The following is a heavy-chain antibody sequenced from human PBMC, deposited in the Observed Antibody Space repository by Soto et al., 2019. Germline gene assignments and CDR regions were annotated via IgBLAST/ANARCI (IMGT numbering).Heavy chain of an antibody. D-gene: IGHD3-9*01. J-gene: IGHJ4*02. CDR1: GFTVSSKY. CDR3: ARDFDLFDY. CDR2: IQSGGTT. Sequence: GGSLRLSCAASGFTVSSKYMTWVRQAPGKGLEWVSLIQSGGTTYYADSVKGRVTMSTDTSTTTAYMELRSLRSDDTAVYYCARDFDLFDYWGQGTLVTVSS. V-gene: IGHV3-53*05.